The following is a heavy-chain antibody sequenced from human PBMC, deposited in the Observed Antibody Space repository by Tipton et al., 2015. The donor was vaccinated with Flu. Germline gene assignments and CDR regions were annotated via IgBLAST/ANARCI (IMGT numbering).Heavy chain of an antibody. V-gene: IGHV4-4*08. D-gene: IGHD2-15*01. CDR1: GDSISRFY. CDR2: SGST. Sequence: TLSLTCTVSGDSISRFYWSWIRQPPGKGLEWIGYSGSTNYNPSLKNRVTISLDTSKNQFSLQLKSVTASDTAVYYCARDRGHCDGGNCLDSGAEYDLWGQGILVTVSS. J-gene: IGHJ5*02. CDR3: ARDRGHCDGGNCLDSGAEYDL.